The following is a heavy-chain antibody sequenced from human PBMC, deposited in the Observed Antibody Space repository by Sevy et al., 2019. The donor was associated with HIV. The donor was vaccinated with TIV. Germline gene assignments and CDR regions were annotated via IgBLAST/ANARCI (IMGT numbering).Heavy chain of an antibody. D-gene: IGHD4-4*01. CDR2: IGYDGSNK. CDR1: GFTFSSHG. Sequence: GGSLRLSCAASGFTFSSHGMHWVRQAPGKGREGVAVIGYDGSNKYYADSVKGRFTISRDNSKSTLFLQINSLRAEDTAVYFCARDKDYSNYLPDYWGQGTLVTVSS. V-gene: IGHV3-33*01. CDR3: ARDKDYSNYLPDY. J-gene: IGHJ4*02.